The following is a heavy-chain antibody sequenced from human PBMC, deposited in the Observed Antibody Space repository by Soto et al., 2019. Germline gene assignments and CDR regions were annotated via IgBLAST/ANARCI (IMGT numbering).Heavy chain of an antibody. D-gene: IGHD6-19*01. CDR1: GFTFSYYA. CDR2: TSDSGGTT. V-gene: IGHV3-23*01. Sequence: GGSLRLSCAASGFTFSYYAMGWVRQAPGKGLEWVSVTSDSGGTTYYADSVKGRFTISRDNSKNTLYLQMNSLRVEDTAIYFCAKDARRTSGWYYFDFWGQGALVTV. J-gene: IGHJ4*02. CDR3: AKDARRTSGWYYFDF.